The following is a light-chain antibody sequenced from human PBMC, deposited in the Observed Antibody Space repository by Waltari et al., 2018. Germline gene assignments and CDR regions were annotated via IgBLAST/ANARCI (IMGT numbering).Light chain of an antibody. CDR2: GKN. V-gene: IGLV3-19*01. J-gene: IGLJ2*01. CDR3: HSRDSSGDVV. Sequence: SSELTQDPAVSVALGQTVRITCQGDSLRTYYVSWFHQKPGQAPALVIYGKNNRPSGLPDRCSASSSGSTASLTIIGAQAEDEADYYCHSRDSSGDVVIGGGTKLTVV. CDR1: SLRTYY.